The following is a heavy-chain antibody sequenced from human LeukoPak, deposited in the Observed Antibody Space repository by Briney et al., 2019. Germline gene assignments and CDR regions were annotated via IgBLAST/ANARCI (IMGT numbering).Heavy chain of an antibody. CDR3: ARENGWYAVDY. V-gene: IGHV4-59*01. D-gene: IGHD6-19*01. Sequence: SETLSLTCTVSGGSISSYYWSWLRQPPGKGLEWIGYIYYSGSTNYNPSLKSRLTISVDTSKNQFSLKLSSVTAADTAVYYCARENGWYAVDYWGQGTLVTVSS. CDR2: IYYSGST. CDR1: GGSISSYY. J-gene: IGHJ4*02.